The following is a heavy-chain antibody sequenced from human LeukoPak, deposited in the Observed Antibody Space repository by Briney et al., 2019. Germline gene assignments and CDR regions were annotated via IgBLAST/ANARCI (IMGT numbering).Heavy chain of an antibody. Sequence: SGGSLRLSCAASGFTFSTYSMNWVRQAPGKGLEWVSSLSSSSTYVYYADSVKGRFTISRDNARNSLYLQMNSLRAEDTAVYYCARVRCSGGGCFYNFDYWGQGSLVTVSS. CDR3: ARVRCSGGGCFYNFDY. D-gene: IGHD2-15*01. V-gene: IGHV3-21*01. CDR1: GFTFSTYS. CDR2: LSSSSTYV. J-gene: IGHJ4*02.